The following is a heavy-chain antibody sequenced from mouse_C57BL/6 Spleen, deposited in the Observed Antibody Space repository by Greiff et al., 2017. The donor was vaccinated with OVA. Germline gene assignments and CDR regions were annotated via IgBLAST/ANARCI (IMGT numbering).Heavy chain of an antibody. D-gene: IGHD2-4*01. CDR2: FYPGSGSI. V-gene: IGHV1-62-2*01. CDR3: ARHEVARLPYAMDY. J-gene: IGHJ4*01. Sequence: VKVVESGAELVKPGASVKLSCKASGYTFTEYTIHWVKQRSGQGLEWIGWFYPGSGSIKYNEKFKDKATLTADKSSSTVYMELSRLTSEDSAVYVCARHEVARLPYAMDYWGQGTSVTVSS. CDR1: GYTFTEYT.